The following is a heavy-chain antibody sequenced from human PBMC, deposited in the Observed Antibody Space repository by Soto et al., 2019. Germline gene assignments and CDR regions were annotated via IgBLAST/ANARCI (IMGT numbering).Heavy chain of an antibody. CDR1: GYTFSSYW. V-gene: IGHV5-51*01. J-gene: IGHJ5*02. CDR2: IYPGDSDT. D-gene: IGHD3-10*01. CDR3: ARHVAAWFGESDNWFDP. Sequence: LGESLKISCKGSGYTFSSYWIGWVRQMPGNGLEWMGIIYPGDSDTRYSPSFQGQVTISADKSISTAYLQWSSLKASDTAMYYCARHVAAWFGESDNWFDPWGQGTLVTVSS.